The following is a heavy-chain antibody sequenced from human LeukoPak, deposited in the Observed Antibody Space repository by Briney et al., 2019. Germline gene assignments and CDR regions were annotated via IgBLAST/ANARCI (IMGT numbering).Heavy chain of an antibody. Sequence: ASVKVSCKASGYTFTGYYMHWVRQAPGQGLGWMGWINPNSGGTNYAQKFQGRVTMTRDTSISTAYMELSRLRADDTAVYYCAREVSMNYGGNPGGLGYWGQGTLVTVSS. CDR1: GYTFTGYY. CDR2: INPNSGGT. V-gene: IGHV1-2*02. D-gene: IGHD4-23*01. CDR3: AREVSMNYGGNPGGLGY. J-gene: IGHJ4*02.